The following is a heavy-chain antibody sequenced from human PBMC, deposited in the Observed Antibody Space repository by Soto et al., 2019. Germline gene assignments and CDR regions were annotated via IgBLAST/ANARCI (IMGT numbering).Heavy chain of an antibody. CDR3: ATDPEGYSSSWSDAFDI. D-gene: IGHD6-13*01. J-gene: IGHJ3*02. CDR2: FDPEDGET. CDR1: GYTLTELS. Sequence: ASVKVSCKVSGYTLTELSMHWVRQAPGKGLEWMGGFDPEDGETIYAQKFQGRVTMTEDTSTDTAYMELSSLRSEDTAVYYCATDPEGYSSSWSDAFDIWGQGTMVTVSS. V-gene: IGHV1-24*01.